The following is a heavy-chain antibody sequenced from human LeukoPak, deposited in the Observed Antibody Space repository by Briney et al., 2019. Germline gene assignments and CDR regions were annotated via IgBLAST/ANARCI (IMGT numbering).Heavy chain of an antibody. J-gene: IGHJ4*02. CDR1: GGSFSGYY. Sequence: MTSETLSLTCGVYGGSFSGYYWSWIRQPPGKGLEWIGEINHSGSTNYNPSLKSRVTISVDTSKNQFSLKLSSVTAADTAVYYCARAHPYSSSWSRRGYFDYWGQGTLVTVSS. D-gene: IGHD6-13*01. CDR2: INHSGST. V-gene: IGHV4-34*01. CDR3: ARAHPYSSSWSRRGYFDY.